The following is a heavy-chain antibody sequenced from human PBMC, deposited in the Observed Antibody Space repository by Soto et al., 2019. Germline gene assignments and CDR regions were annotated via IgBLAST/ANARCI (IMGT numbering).Heavy chain of an antibody. D-gene: IGHD1-26*01. CDR2: SRNRVKSYTT. CDR3: ARVSERTYFDL. J-gene: IGHJ2*01. V-gene: IGHV3-72*01. Sequence: EVQLVESGGGLVQPGGSLRLSCAASGFTFSDHYMDWVRQAPGKRLEWVDRSRNRVKSYTTDYAASVKDRFTVSRDDSKNSLYLQMNSLETEDTAVYYCARVSERTYFDLWGRGTLVTVSS. CDR1: GFTFSDHY.